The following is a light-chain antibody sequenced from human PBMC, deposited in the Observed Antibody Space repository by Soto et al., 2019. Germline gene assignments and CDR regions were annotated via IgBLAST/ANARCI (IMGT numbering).Light chain of an antibody. Sequence: QSALTQPASVSGSPGQSITISCTGTSNDIGAYNYVSWYQRHPGKAPKLMISEISNRPSGVSNRFSGSKSGNTASLTISGLQADDEADYYCSSYSTSSTLDVFGTGTKLTVL. CDR1: SNDIGAYNY. J-gene: IGLJ1*01. CDR3: SSYSTSSTLDV. V-gene: IGLV2-14*01. CDR2: EIS.